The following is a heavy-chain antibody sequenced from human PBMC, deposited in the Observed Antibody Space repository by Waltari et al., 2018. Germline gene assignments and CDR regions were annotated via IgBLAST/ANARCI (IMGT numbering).Heavy chain of an antibody. CDR1: GFTFSSYG. Sequence: QVQLVESGGGVVQPGRSLRLSCAASGFTFSSYGMHWVRQAPGKGLEWVAVISDDGSNKYYADSVKGRFTISRDNSKNTLYPQMNSLRAEDMAVYYCAKGQILDYWGQGTLVTVSS. D-gene: IGHD5-18*01. V-gene: IGHV3-30*18. CDR2: ISDDGSNK. J-gene: IGHJ4*02. CDR3: AKGQILDY.